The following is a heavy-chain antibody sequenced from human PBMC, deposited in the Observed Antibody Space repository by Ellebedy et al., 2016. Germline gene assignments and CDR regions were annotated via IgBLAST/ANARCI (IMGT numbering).Heavy chain of an antibody. CDR1: GGSISGYY. V-gene: IGHV4-59*08. Sequence: SETLSLTCTVSGGSISGYYWSWIRQPPGKGLVWLGYMLYSGYTNYNPSLESRVSISVDTSKNQFSLKLSSVTAADTAVYYCARSRGDHYDSRAYYNIWGQGTLAIVSS. CDR3: ARSRGDHYDSRAYYNI. J-gene: IGHJ4*02. D-gene: IGHD3-22*01. CDR2: MLYSGYT.